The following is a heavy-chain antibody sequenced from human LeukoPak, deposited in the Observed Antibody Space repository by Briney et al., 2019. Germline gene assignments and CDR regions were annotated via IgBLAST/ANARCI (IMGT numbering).Heavy chain of an antibody. CDR3: ARGDKQLLFNRNKGGFDP. D-gene: IGHD2-2*01. Sequence: PGGSLRLSCAASGFTFSTYSMNWVRQAPGKGLAWVANINQDGSSKYYEDSVKGRFTISRDNSKNTLYLQMNSLRAEDTAVYFCARGDKQLLFNRNKGGFDPWGQGTLVTVSS. V-gene: IGHV3-7*01. CDR2: INQDGSSK. CDR1: GFTFSTYS. J-gene: IGHJ5*02.